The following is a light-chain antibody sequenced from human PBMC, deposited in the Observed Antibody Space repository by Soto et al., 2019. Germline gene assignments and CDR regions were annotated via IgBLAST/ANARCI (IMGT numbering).Light chain of an antibody. V-gene: IGLV1-40*01. CDR1: SSNIGAGYD. CDR2: SNI. J-gene: IGLJ1*01. CDR3: QSYDRSLRGNDV. Sequence: QSVLTQPPSASGAPGQRVTISCTGTSSNIGAGYDVHWYQHLPGTAPKLLIYSNINRPSGVPDRFSGSKSGTSASLAITGLQAEDEADYYCQSYDRSLRGNDVFGTGTKLTVL.